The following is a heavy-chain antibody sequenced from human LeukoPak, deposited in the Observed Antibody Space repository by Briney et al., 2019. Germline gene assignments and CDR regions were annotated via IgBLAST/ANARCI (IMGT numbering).Heavy chain of an antibody. J-gene: IGHJ5*02. V-gene: IGHV1-69*05. Sequence: VASVKVSCKASGGTFSSYAISWVRQAPGQGLEWMGGIIPIFGTANYAQKFQGRVTITTDESTSTAYMELSSLRSEDTAVYYCARSSIAARYNWFDPWGQGTLDTVSS. CDR3: ARSSIAARYNWFDP. D-gene: IGHD6-6*01. CDR2: IIPIFGTA. CDR1: GGTFSSYA.